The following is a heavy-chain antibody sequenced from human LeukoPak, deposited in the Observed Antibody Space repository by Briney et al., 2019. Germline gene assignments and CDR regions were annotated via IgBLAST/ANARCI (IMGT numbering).Heavy chain of an antibody. CDR1: GFTFSSNF. CDR2: ISGTSRNI. Sequence: PGGSLRLSCAASGFTFSSNFMNWVPQAPGEGLEWVSSISGTSRNIYYAASVKGRFTISRDNAKNSLYLKVNSLRGEDTAVYYCAREEWYYFDYWGQGTLVTVSS. D-gene: IGHD3-3*01. CDR3: AREEWYYFDY. V-gene: IGHV3-21*01. J-gene: IGHJ4*02.